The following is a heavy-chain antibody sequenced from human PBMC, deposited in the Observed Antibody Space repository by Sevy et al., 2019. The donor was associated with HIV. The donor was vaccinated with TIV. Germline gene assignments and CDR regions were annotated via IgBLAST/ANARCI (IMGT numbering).Heavy chain of an antibody. CDR1: GFTFSSYA. CDR2: ISHSGDST. D-gene: IGHD3-3*01. V-gene: IGHV3-23*01. Sequence: GGSLRLSCTSSGFTFSSYAMNWVRQAPGKGLEWVSTISHSGDSTYYADSVKGRLTISRDKAENTLYVQMNSVRAEDTALYYCAGRKVGDFWSGSIRGPWAGGPLFDYWGQGTLVTVSS. CDR3: AGRKVGDFWSGSIRGPWAGGPLFDY. J-gene: IGHJ4*02.